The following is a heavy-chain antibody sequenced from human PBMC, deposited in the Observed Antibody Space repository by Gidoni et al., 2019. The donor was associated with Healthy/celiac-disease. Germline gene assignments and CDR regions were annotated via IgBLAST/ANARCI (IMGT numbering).Heavy chain of an antibody. D-gene: IGHD6-19*01. CDR3: ARAVGPYSSGSYYYGMDV. Sequence: QVQLVESGGVVVQPGRSLRLSCAASGFTFSSYGMHWVRQAPGKGLEWGAVIWYEGSNKYYEDSVKGRFTISRDNSKNTLYLQMNSLRAEDTAVYYCARAVGPYSSGSYYYGMDVWGQGTTVTVSS. J-gene: IGHJ6*02. V-gene: IGHV3-33*01. CDR2: IWYEGSNK. CDR1: GFTFSSYG.